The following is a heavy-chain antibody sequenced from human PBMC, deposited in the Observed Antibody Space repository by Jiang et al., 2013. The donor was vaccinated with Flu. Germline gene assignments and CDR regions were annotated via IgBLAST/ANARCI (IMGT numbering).Heavy chain of an antibody. CDR3: ARSGHNYYNGMDV. V-gene: IGHV4-4*07. CDR2: IFISGNA. D-gene: IGHD3-10*01. J-gene: IGHJ6*02. CDR1: GGSISGSY. Sequence: QTLSLTCTVSGGSISGSYWSWVRQSAGKGLEWIGRIFISGNANYNPSLQSRVTMSLDTSKNQFSLKLTSVTAADTAVYYCARSGHNYYNGMDVWGQGTTVTVSS.